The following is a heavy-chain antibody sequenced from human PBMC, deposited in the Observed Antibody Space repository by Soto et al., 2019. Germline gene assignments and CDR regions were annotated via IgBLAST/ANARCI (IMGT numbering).Heavy chain of an antibody. J-gene: IGHJ4*02. CDR3: VRTSLVVAAATLEDY. Sequence: EVQLVESGVVLVQPGGSLRLSCAASGFPFSSYWMHWVRQAPGKGLVWVSRINSDGSSTSYADSVKGRFTISRDNAKNTLYMPMNSLRAEDTAVYYCVRTSLVVAAATLEDYWGQGPMVTVSS. V-gene: IGHV3-74*01. D-gene: IGHD2-15*01. CDR2: INSDGSST. CDR1: GFPFSSYW.